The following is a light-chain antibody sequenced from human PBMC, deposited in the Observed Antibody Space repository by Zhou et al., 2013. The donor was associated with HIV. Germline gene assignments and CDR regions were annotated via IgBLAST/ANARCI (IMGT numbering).Light chain of an antibody. V-gene: IGKV1-5*03. CDR1: ESVSNY. CDR2: KAS. Sequence: DIQMTQSPSTLSASVGDRVTLSCRASESVSNYVAWYQQTPGKAPRVLVYKASTLGTGVSSRFAGSGSGTQFSLTINDLHPDDYATYYCQQYKTYPFTFGPGT. CDR3: QQYKTYPFT. J-gene: IGKJ3*01.